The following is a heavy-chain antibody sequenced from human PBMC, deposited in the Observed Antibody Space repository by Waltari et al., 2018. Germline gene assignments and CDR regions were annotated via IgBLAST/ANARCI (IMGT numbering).Heavy chain of an antibody. CDR3: ARDATLSARGWFDP. Sequence: QVQLVQSGPEVKRPGASVKVSCQASGYTFLNYGLAWVPQAPGQGLEWRGWISPSRRNTVSAKALQDRLTMTTDRSTSTAYMGLTSLRSDDTAVYFCARDATLSARGWFDPWGQGTLVTVSS. V-gene: IGHV1-18*01. CDR1: GYTFLNYG. D-gene: IGHD1-1*01. CDR2: ISPSRRNT. J-gene: IGHJ5*02.